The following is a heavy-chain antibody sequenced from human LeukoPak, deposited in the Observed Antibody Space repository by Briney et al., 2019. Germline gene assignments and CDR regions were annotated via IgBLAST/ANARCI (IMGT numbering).Heavy chain of an antibody. Sequence: GGSLRLSRAASGFTFSTYAMNWVRQAPGKGLEWVGRIKSKSDGGTTDYAAPVKGRFTISRDGSKDTLYLQMNSLKTEDTAMYYCTTGKTDDYYFDYWGQGTLVTVSS. CDR3: TTGKTDDYYFDY. CDR2: IKSKSDGGTT. J-gene: IGHJ4*02. V-gene: IGHV3-15*07. D-gene: IGHD1-1*01. CDR1: GFTFSTYA.